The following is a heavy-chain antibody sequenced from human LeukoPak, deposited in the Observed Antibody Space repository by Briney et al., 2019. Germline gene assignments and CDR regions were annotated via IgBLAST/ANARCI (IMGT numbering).Heavy chain of an antibody. J-gene: IGHJ4*02. D-gene: IGHD6-6*01. CDR1: GFTFSSYA. Sequence: PGGSLRLSCAASGFTFSSYAMSWVRQAPGKGLEWVSAISGSGGSTYYADSVKGRFTISRDNSKNTLYLQMSSLRAEDTAVYYCAKHVNAARPFPGDYWGQGTLVTVSS. CDR2: ISGSGGST. CDR3: AKHVNAARPFPGDY. V-gene: IGHV3-23*01.